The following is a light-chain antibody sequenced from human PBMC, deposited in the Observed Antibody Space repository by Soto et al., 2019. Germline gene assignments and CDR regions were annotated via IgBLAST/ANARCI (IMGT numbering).Light chain of an antibody. V-gene: IGKV1-5*01. CDR2: DAS. CDR3: QQYDNYKPLI. CDR1: QSISSW. Sequence: DIQMTQSPSTLSASVGDRVTITCRASQSISSWLAWYQQKPGKAPKLLIFDASSLESGTPSRFSGRRSGTQFTLTINGLQPDDFATYYCQQYDNYKPLIYGGGTKVDIK. J-gene: IGKJ4*01.